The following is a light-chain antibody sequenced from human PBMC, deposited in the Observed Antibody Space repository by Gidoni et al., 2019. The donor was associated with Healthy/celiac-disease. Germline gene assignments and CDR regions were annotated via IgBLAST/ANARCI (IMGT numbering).Light chain of an antibody. J-gene: IGKJ1*01. V-gene: IGKV3-20*01. Sequence: DIVLTHSPGTLSLSPGERATLSCRASHSVSSSYLACYQKKPGQAPRLLIYCASSRATGIPDRFSGSGSGTDFTLNISRLEPEDFAVYYCKQYGRSLWTFGQGTKVEIK. CDR3: KQYGRSLWT. CDR2: CAS. CDR1: HSVSSSY.